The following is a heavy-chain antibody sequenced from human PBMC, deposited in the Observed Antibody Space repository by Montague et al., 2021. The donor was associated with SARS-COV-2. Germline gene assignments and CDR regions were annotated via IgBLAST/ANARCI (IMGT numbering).Heavy chain of an antibody. D-gene: IGHD6-13*01. CDR3: AREIAAAGPALDY. CDR1: GFSLSTSGMC. Sequence: PELVKPTQTLTLTCTFSGFSLSTSGMCVSWIRQPPGKALEWLARIDWDDDKYYGTSLKTRLTISKDTSKNQVVLTMTNMDPVDTATYYCAREIAAAGPALDYWGQGTLVTVSS. V-gene: IGHV2-70*11. CDR2: IDWDDDK. J-gene: IGHJ4*02.